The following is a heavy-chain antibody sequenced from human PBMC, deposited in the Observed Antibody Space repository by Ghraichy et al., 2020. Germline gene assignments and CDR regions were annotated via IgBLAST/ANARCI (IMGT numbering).Heavy chain of an antibody. CDR2: ISSRSTTI. V-gene: IGHV3-48*02. Sequence: GGSLRLSCAASGFTFSSYSMAWVRQAPGKGLEWVSYISSRSTTIYYGDSVKGRFTVSRDNAKNSVYLQMSSLRDDDTALYFCARDFHPTPPNDYSNYVDAFDIWGQGTMVTVSS. CDR3: ARDFHPTPPNDYSNYVDAFDI. CDR1: GFTFSSYS. J-gene: IGHJ3*02. D-gene: IGHD4-11*01.